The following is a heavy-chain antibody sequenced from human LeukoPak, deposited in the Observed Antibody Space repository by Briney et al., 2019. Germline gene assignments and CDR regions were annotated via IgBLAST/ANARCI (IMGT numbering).Heavy chain of an antibody. CDR1: GGTFSSYA. J-gene: IGHJ4*02. D-gene: IGHD5-12*01. CDR3: ARDSGYDWEDY. V-gene: IGHV1-69*06. Sequence: ASVRVSCKASGGTFSSYAISWVRQAPGQGLEWMGRIIPICGTANYAQKFQGRVTITADKSTSTAYMELSSLRSEDTAVYYCARDSGYDWEDYWGQGTLVTVSS. CDR2: IIPICGTA.